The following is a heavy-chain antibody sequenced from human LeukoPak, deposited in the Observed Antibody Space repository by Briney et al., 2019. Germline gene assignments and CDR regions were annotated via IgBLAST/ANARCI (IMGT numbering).Heavy chain of an antibody. J-gene: IGHJ5*02. Sequence: GESVKISCKGVGYSFTNYWIGWVRQMPGKGMEWMGVIYPGDSRVRYNPSFQGQVTISVDKSVSTAYLQWISLKASDTPMYYCACRDLSSTWSYPWGQGTLVTVSS. D-gene: IGHD6-13*01. V-gene: IGHV5-51*01. CDR2: IYPGDSRV. CDR3: ACRDLSSTWSYP. CDR1: GYSFTNYW.